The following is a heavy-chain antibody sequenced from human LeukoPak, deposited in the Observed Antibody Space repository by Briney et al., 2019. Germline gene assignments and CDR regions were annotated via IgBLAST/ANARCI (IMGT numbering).Heavy chain of an antibody. CDR2: IYPNGDA. J-gene: IGHJ4*02. D-gene: IGHD4-17*01. V-gene: IGHV3-66*01. CDR3: ASAYYGDYGGY. Sequence: PXGSLRLSCAASGFTVSSNYMSWVRQAXGKGLEWVSVIYPNGDAYYADSLKGRFTISRDTSKNTMYLQMSSLSAEDTAVYYCASAYYGDYGGYWGQGTLVTVSS. CDR1: GFTVSSNY.